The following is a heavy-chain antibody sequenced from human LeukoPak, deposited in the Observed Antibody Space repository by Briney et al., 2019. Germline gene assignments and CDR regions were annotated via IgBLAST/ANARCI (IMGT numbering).Heavy chain of an antibody. CDR3: ARANYDAFDI. J-gene: IGHJ3*02. V-gene: IGHV3-48*03. CDR2: ISSSGSTI. CDR1: GFTFSSYE. D-gene: IGHD5-24*01. Sequence: PGGSLRLSCAASGFTFSSYEMNWVRPTPGKGLEWVSYISSSGSTIYYADSVKGRFTISRDNAKNSLYLQMNSLRAEDTAVYYCARANYDAFDIWGQGTMVTVSS.